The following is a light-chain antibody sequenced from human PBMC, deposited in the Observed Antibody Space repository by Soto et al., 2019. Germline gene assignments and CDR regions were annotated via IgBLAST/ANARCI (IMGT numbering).Light chain of an antibody. CDR2: AVS. V-gene: IGKV1-9*01. CDR3: QKYSSFIT. CDR1: QGISSY. Sequence: DIKLTQSPSFLSASVGDRVTITCQASQGISSYFAWYQKKPEKDPKLLIYAVSTLQSVVPSRFSGSASGTEFTLTISSLQTEDVATYYCQKYSSFITFGQGTRLEIK. J-gene: IGKJ5*01.